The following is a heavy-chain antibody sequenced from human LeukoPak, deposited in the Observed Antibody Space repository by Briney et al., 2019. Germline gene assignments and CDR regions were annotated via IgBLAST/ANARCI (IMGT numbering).Heavy chain of an antibody. J-gene: IGHJ4*02. CDR2: ISHNGDRI. D-gene: IGHD3-10*01. CDR3: TTSWPKIREGDQ. V-gene: IGHV3-23*01. CDR1: GYTFSNYA. Sequence: GGSLRLSCAASGYTFSNYAMTWVRQAPGKRLEWVSGISHNGDRIYYADSVKGRFTISRDNSKNTLYLQMNSLRAEDTAVYYCTTSWPKIREGDQWGQGTLVTVSS.